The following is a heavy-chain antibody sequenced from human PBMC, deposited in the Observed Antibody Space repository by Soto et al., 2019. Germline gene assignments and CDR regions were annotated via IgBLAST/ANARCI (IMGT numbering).Heavy chain of an antibody. CDR2: IYYSGST. D-gene: IGHD3-22*01. J-gene: IGHJ4*02. Sequence: SETLSLTCTVSGGSIRSSTYYWGWIRQPPGKGLEWIGSIYYSGSTYCNPSLKSRVTISVDTSKNQFSLKLSSVTAADTAVYYCARARHYYDSSGFYQFFDHWGQGSLVTVSS. CDR3: ARARHYYDSSGFYQFFDH. CDR1: GGSIRSSTYY. V-gene: IGHV4-39*07.